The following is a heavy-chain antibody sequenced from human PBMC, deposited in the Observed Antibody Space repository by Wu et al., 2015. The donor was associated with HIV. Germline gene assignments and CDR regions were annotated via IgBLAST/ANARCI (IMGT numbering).Heavy chain of an antibody. V-gene: IGHV1-69*12. CDR2: IIPIFGTA. Sequence: QVQLVQSGAEVKKPGSSVKVSCKASGGTFSSYAISWVRQAPGQGLEWMGGIIPIFGTANYAQKFQGRVTITADESTSTAYMELSSLRSEDTAVYYCARGLGVVVVPAANQQAFDIWGQGTMVTVSS. D-gene: IGHD2-2*01. CDR3: ARGLGVVVVPAANQQAFDI. CDR1: GGTFSSYA. J-gene: IGHJ3*02.